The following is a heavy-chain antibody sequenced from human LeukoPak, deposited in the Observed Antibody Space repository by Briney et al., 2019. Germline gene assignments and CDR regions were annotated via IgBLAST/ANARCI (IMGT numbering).Heavy chain of an antibody. J-gene: IGHJ4*02. CDR2: INPNSGGT. V-gene: IGHV1-2*02. D-gene: IGHD6-13*01. CDR3: ARDNSMAAAVDY. Sequence: VASVKVSCKASGYTFTGYYMHWVRQAPGQGLEWMGWINPNSGGTNYAQKFQGRVTMTRDTSISTAYMELSRLRSDDTAVYYCARDNSMAAAVDYWGQGTLVTVSS. CDR1: GYTFTGYY.